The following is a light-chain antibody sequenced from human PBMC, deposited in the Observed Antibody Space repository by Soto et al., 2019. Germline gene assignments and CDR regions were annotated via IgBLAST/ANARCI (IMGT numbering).Light chain of an antibody. CDR1: QSVSSN. V-gene: IGKV3D-15*01. J-gene: IGKJ4*01. CDR2: GAS. Sequence: ETVMTQSPATLSVSPGERATLSCRASQSVSSNLAWYQQKPGHAPRLLIYGASTRATGIPARFSGSGSGTEFTLTISSLQSEDFAVYYCQQYNNWPPLTFGGGTKVDIK. CDR3: QQYNNWPPLT.